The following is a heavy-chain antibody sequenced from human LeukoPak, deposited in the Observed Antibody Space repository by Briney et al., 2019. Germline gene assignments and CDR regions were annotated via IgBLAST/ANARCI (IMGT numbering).Heavy chain of an antibody. D-gene: IGHD1-1*01. V-gene: IGHV1-2*06. CDR2: INPNSGGT. Sequence: ASVKVSCKDSGYTCTGYYMHWVRQAPGQGLEWMGRINPNSGGTNYAQKFQGRVTMTRDTSISTAYMELSRLRSDDTAVYHCARASTGSANWFDPWGQGTLVTVSS. J-gene: IGHJ5*02. CDR3: ARASTGSANWFDP. CDR1: GYTCTGYY.